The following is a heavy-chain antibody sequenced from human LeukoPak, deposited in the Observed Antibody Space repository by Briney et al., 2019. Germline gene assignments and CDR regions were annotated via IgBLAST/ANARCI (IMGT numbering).Heavy chain of an antibody. D-gene: IGHD3-22*01. V-gene: IGHV1-18*01. J-gene: IGHJ3*02. CDR2: ISAYNGNT. CDR3: ARAVTTMIVVVTTPCAFDI. Sequence: GASVKVSCKASGYTFTRYGISWVRQAPRQELEWMGWISAYNGNTNYAQKLQGRVTMTTDTSTSTAYMELRILRSDDTAVYYCARAVTTMIVVVTTPCAFDIWGQGTMVTVSS. CDR1: GYTFTRYG.